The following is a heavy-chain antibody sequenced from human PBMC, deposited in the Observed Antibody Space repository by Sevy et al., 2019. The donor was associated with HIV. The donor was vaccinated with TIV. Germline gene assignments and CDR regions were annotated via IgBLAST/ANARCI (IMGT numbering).Heavy chain of an antibody. CDR3: ARKYDSSGYFDY. D-gene: IGHD3-22*01. J-gene: IGHJ4*02. V-gene: IGHV3-23*01. CDR1: GFTFRNYA. CDR2: ISGTGGSGDKT. Sequence: GALRLSCAASGFTFRNYAMNWVRQAPGKGLEWVSGISGTGGSGDKTNYADSVKGRFTISRDDSKNSLSLQLNTLRAEDTAIYYCARKYDSSGYFDYWGQGTLVTVSS.